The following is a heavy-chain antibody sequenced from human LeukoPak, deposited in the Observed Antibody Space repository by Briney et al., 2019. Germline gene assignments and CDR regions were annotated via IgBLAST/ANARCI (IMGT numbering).Heavy chain of an antibody. V-gene: IGHV3-7*01. J-gene: IGHJ3*02. CDR1: EITFSSYW. CDR3: ATSQTTSGRYGNAFDI. D-gene: IGHD6-19*01. CDR2: IKQDGSEK. Sequence: PGGSLRLSCTSSEITFSSYWMSWVRQAPRKGLEWVANIKQDGSEKYYVDSLKGRYTISRDNAKNSLYLQMNSLRAEDTAVYYCATSQTTSGRYGNAFDIWGQGTMVTVSS.